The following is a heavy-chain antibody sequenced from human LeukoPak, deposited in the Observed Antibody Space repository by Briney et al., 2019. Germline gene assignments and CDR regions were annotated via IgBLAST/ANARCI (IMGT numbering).Heavy chain of an antibody. V-gene: IGHV4-59*08. J-gene: IGHJ4*02. D-gene: IGHD5-18*01. CDR2: IYYSGST. CDR3: ARRAPYSYEWSTLDY. Sequence: PLETPCVTCTVSGGSISSYYWSWIRQPPGKGLEWIGYIYYSGSTNYNPSLKSRVTISVDTSKNQFSLKLSSVTAADTAVYYCARRAPYSYEWSTLDYWGQGTMDPVSS. CDR1: GGSISSYY.